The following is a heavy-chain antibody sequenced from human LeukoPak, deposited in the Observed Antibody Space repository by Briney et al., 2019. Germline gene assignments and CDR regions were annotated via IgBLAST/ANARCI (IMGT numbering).Heavy chain of an antibody. D-gene: IGHD6-19*01. CDR1: GFTFSIYA. CDR2: ISGTSGNT. CDR3: AKFRADSGGGPFDY. J-gene: IGHJ4*02. V-gene: IGHV3-23*01. Sequence: GGSLSLSCAASGFTFSIYAMSWVRQAPGKGLEWVSSISGTSGNTYYADSVKGRFAISRDNSKDTLYLQMNSLRAEDTAIYYCAKFRADSGGGPFDYWGQGTLVTVSS.